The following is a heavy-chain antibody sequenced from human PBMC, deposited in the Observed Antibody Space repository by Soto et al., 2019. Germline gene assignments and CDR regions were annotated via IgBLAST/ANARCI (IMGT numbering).Heavy chain of an antibody. CDR3: GRETSVYAPALGS. V-gene: IGHV1-46*03. CDR2: ISPSTDTT. Sequence: QVHLVQSGAEVKTPGASVKVSCKASGYTFTDFYIHWVRQAPGQGLEWMGIISPSTDTTSYAEKFQGRITMTRDTYTSTVSLEMSGLRSDDTAVYYCGRETSVYAPALGSWGQGTLVSVSS. D-gene: IGHD5-12*01. CDR1: GYTFTDFY. J-gene: IGHJ5*02.